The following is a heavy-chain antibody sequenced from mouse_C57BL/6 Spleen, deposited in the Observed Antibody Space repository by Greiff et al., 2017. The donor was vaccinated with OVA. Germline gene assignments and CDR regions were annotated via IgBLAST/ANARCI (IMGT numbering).Heavy chain of an antibody. CDR1: GYTFTSSW. D-gene: IGHD1-1*02. CDR3: AREDYYAMDY. CDR2: IDTNSGGT. V-gene: IGHV1-72*01. J-gene: IGHJ4*01. Sequence: QVQLQQPGAELVKPGASVKLSCKASGYTFTSSWMHWVKQRPGRGLEWIGRIDTNSGGTKYNEKFKSKATLTVDKPSSTAYMQLSSLTSEDSAVYYCAREDYYAMDYWGQGTSVTVSS.